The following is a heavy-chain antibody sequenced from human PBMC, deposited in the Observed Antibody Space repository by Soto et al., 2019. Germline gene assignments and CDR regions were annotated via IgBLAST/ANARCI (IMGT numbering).Heavy chain of an antibody. CDR3: ARTEGSSSWPYYFDY. CDR1: GFTVSSNY. D-gene: IGHD6-13*01. J-gene: IGHJ4*02. Sequence: EVQLVESGGGLVQPGGSLRLSCAASGFTVSSNYMSWVRQAPGKGLEWVSVIYSGGSTYYADSVKGRFTISRDNSKNTRYLQMNSLRAEDTAVYYCARTEGSSSWPYYFDYWGQGTLVTVSS. V-gene: IGHV3-66*01. CDR2: IYSGGST.